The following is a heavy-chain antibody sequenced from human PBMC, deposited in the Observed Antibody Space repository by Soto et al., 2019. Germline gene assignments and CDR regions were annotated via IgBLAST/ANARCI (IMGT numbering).Heavy chain of an antibody. CDR3: ASPAGADHTFDY. V-gene: IGHV4-39*01. J-gene: IGHJ4*02. Sequence: QLQLQESVPGLVKPSETLSLTCAVSGGSITSSSYYWGWIRQAPGRGLEWIGTIYYRGSTYYNPHLESRVSISADTSKNQLSLNLRSVTAADTAVYYCASPAGADHTFDYWGQGILVTVSS. CDR1: GGSITSSSYY. CDR2: IYYRGST.